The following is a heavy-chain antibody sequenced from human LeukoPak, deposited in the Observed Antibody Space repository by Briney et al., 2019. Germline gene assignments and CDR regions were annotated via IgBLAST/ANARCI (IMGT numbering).Heavy chain of an antibody. CDR1: AGSISSSSYY. D-gene: IGHD3-22*01. J-gene: IGHJ4*02. Sequence: PSETLSLTCTVSAGSISSSSYYWGWIRQPPGKGLEWIGSIYYSGSTYYNPSLKSRVTISVDRSKNQFSLKLSSVTAADTAVYYCARWDYYDSSGYSFDYWGQGTLVTVSS. CDR2: IYYSGST. CDR3: ARWDYYDSSGYSFDY. V-gene: IGHV4-39*07.